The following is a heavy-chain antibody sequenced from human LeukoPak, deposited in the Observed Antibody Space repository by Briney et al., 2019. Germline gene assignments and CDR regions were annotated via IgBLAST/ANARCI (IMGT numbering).Heavy chain of an antibody. D-gene: IGHD6-13*01. Sequence: PSGRSLRLSCAASGFTFSSYAMHWVRQAPGKGLEWVAVISYDGSNKYYADSVKGRFTISRDNSKNTLYLQMNSLRAEDTAVYYCAKGSGSSGKWNWFDPWGQGTLVTVSS. CDR2: ISYDGSNK. J-gene: IGHJ5*02. V-gene: IGHV3-30-3*01. CDR3: AKGSGSSGKWNWFDP. CDR1: GFTFSSYA.